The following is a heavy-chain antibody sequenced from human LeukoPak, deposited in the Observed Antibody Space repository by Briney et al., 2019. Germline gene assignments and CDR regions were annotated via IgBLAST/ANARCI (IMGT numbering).Heavy chain of an antibody. V-gene: IGHV4-34*01. Sequence: SETLSLTCAVYGGSFSGYYWSWIRQPPGKGLEWIGEINHSGSTNYNPSLKSRVTISVDTSKNQFSLKLSSVTAADTAVYYCASSSLVVVVTYGFDIWGRGTVVTVSS. CDR3: ASSSLVVVVTYGFDI. D-gene: IGHD2-21*01. CDR2: INHSGST. CDR1: GGSFSGYY. J-gene: IGHJ3*02.